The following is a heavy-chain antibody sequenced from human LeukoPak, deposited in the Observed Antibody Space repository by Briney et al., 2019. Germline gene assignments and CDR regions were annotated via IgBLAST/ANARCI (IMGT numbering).Heavy chain of an antibody. CDR1: GFTFSSYA. Sequence: GGSLSLLCAASGFTFSSYAMHWVRQAPGKGVEWVAVISYDGSNKYYADSVKGRFTISRDKSKNTLYLEMNRLRAEDTAVYYCARDSQSFRYNWFDPWGQGTLVTVSS. D-gene: IGHD1-26*01. J-gene: IGHJ5*02. CDR2: ISYDGSNK. CDR3: ARDSQSFRYNWFDP. V-gene: IGHV3-30*01.